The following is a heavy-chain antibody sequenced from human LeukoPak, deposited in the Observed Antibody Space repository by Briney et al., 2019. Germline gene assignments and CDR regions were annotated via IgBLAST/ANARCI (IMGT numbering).Heavy chain of an antibody. D-gene: IGHD3-3*01. V-gene: IGHV4-4*09. CDR1: GGSISSYY. Sequence: PSETLSLTCTVSGGSISSYYWSWIRQPPGKGLEWIGYIYTSGSTNYNPSLKSRVTISVDTSKNRFSLKLSSVTAADTAVYYCARLDFWSGYSRYYFDYWGQGTLVTVSS. CDR2: IYTSGST. CDR3: ARLDFWSGYSRYYFDY. J-gene: IGHJ4*02.